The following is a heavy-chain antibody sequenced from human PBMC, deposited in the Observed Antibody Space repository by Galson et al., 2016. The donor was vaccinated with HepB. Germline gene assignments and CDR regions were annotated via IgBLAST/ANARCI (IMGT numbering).Heavy chain of an antibody. CDR2: TNNANGNT. V-gene: IGHV1-3*04. D-gene: IGHD6-13*01. Sequence: SVKVSCKASGYTFTSYAIHWVRQAPGQRLEWMGWTNNANGNTEYSQSFQGRVTFTRDTSASTAYMELSSLRSEDTAVYYCARGIAASGLHYNYYGMDVWGQGTTVTVSS. CDR1: GYTFTSYA. CDR3: ARGIAASGLHYNYYGMDV. J-gene: IGHJ6*02.